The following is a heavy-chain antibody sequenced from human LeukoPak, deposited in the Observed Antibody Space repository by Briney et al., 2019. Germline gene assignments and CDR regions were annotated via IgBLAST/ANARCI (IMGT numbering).Heavy chain of an antibody. J-gene: IGHJ4*02. CDR3: AKRTIDY. Sequence: GGSLRLSCAASGFTFNSYAMNWVRQTPGKGLEWVSAISGNGENTYYADSVKGRFTISRDNSKNTLYLQMNSLRVEDTAVYYCAKRTIDYWGQGTLVTVSS. D-gene: IGHD3/OR15-3a*01. CDR1: GFTFNSYA. CDR2: ISGNGENT. V-gene: IGHV3-23*01.